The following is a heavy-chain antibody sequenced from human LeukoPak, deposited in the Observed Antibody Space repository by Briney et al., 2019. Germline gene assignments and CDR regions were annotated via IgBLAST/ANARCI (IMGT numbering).Heavy chain of an antibody. V-gene: IGHV4-34*01. CDR2: INHSGST. Sequence: SETLSLTCAVYGGSFSGYYWSWIRQPPGKGLEWIGEINHSGSTNYNPYLKSRVTTSADTYKNQFSLKLSSVTAADTAVYYCARGRSRITIFGVVITNKGFDYWGQGTLVTVSS. CDR1: GGSFSGYY. J-gene: IGHJ4*02. D-gene: IGHD3-3*01. CDR3: ARGRSRITIFGVVITNKGFDY.